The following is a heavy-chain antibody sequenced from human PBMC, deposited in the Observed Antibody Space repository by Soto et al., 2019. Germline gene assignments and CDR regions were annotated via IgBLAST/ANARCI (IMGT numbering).Heavy chain of an antibody. J-gene: IGHJ5*02. Sequence: SETLSLTCTVSGGSISSSSYYWGWIRQPPGKGLEWIGSIYYSGSTYYNPSLKSRVTISVDTSKNQFSLKLSSVTAADTAVYYCARPRTEWLVLSSWFDPWGQGTLVTVSS. CDR1: GGSISSSSYY. CDR3: ARPRTEWLVLSSWFDP. CDR2: IYYSGST. V-gene: IGHV4-39*01. D-gene: IGHD6-19*01.